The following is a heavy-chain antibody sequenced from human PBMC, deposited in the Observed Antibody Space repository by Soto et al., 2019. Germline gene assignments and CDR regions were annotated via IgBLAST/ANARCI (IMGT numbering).Heavy chain of an antibody. D-gene: IGHD3-22*01. Sequence: ASVKVSCKASGYTFTSYYMHWVRQAPGQGLEWMGWISAYNGNTNYAQKLQGRVTMTTDTSTSTAYMELRRLRSDDTAVYYCARDSAMIVVVMDAFDIWGQGTMVTVSS. CDR2: ISAYNGNT. CDR3: ARDSAMIVVVMDAFDI. J-gene: IGHJ3*02. V-gene: IGHV1-18*04. CDR1: GYTFTSYY.